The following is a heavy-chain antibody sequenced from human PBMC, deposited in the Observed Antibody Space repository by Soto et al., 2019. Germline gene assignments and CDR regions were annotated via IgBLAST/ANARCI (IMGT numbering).Heavy chain of an antibody. CDR3: AKVAVAGLSSDYYGMDV. V-gene: IGHV3-23*01. D-gene: IGHD6-19*01. Sequence: SGGSLRLSCAASGFTFSSYAMSWVRQAPGKGLEWVSAISGSGGSTYYADSVKGRFTISRDNSKNTLYLQMNSLRAEDTAVYYCAKVAVAGLSSDYYGMDVWGQGTTVTVSS. CDR1: GFTFSSYA. J-gene: IGHJ6*02. CDR2: ISGSGGST.